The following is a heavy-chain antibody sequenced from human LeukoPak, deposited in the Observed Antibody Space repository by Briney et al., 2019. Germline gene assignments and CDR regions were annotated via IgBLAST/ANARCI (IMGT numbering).Heavy chain of an antibody. CDR1: GFTFSSYG. CDR2: ISYDGSNK. CDR3: AKDQGPCNVDTSTIGVSYYYYGMDV. Sequence: PGRSLRLSCAASGFTFSSYGMHWVRQAPGKGLEWVAVISYDGSNKYYADSVKGRFTISRDNSKNTLYLQMNSLRAEDTAVYYCAKDQGPCNVDTSTIGVSYYYYGMDVWGQGTTVTVSS. V-gene: IGHV3-30*18. J-gene: IGHJ6*02. D-gene: IGHD5-18*01.